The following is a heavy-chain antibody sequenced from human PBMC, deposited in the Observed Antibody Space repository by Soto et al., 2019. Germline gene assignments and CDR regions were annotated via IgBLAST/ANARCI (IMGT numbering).Heavy chain of an antibody. Sequence: SMIFSCAASDLLCSVYTMRLLLEPPGRGPEWLALISFNGINTYYANSVKGRFTISRDNSKNTRYLQMSTQRAEDTPVSYCARDASSFDYFDSCGQGTLVTVSS. CDR1: DLLCSVYT. CDR3: ARDASSFDYFDS. D-gene: IGHD3-3*01. J-gene: IGHJ4*02. V-gene: IGHV3-30-3*01. CDR2: ISFNGINT.